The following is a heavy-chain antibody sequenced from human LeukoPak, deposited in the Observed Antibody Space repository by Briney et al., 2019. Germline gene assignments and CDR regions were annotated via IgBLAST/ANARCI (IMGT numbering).Heavy chain of an antibody. V-gene: IGHV3-53*01. J-gene: IGHJ4*02. CDR1: GFTVSNDY. CDR3: TRLLPSSHHFFDS. D-gene: IGHD6-6*01. CDR2: IYGGGDT. Sequence: GGSLRLSCAVSGFTVSNDYMSWVPQAPGKGLEWVSVIYGGGDTYYADSVRGRFTISRDNFENTLFLQMDSLRPEDTAVYYCTRLLPSSHHFFDSWGQGTLVTVSS.